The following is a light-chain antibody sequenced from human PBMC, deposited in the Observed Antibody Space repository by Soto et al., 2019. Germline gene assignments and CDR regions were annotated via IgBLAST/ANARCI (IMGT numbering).Light chain of an antibody. Sequence: EIVLTQSPGTLSLSPGERATLSCRASQSVSSSYLAWYQQKPGQAPRLLIYGASSRATGIPDRFSGSGSGTDFTLTISRLEPEDFAVDYCQQYGSSLLMYTFGQGTKLEIK. V-gene: IGKV3-20*01. CDR2: GAS. J-gene: IGKJ2*01. CDR3: QQYGSSLLMYT. CDR1: QSVSSSY.